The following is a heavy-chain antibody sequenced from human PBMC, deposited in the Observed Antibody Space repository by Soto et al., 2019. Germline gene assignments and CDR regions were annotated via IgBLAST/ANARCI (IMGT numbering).Heavy chain of an antibody. Sequence: GESLKISFKGSGSSFSDYWLTWVRQIPWKGLDWIVWIHPRDSYTRYSPSFQGHVTISVDKTIKTAYLRWSSLKASDSATYYWARHGGVRIEISCYHCMDLGGQGTTVTVSS. D-gene: IGHD2-2*01. J-gene: IGHJ6*02. CDR3: ARHGGVRIEISCYHCMDL. CDR1: GSSFSDYW. CDR2: IHPRDSYT. V-gene: IGHV5-10-1*01.